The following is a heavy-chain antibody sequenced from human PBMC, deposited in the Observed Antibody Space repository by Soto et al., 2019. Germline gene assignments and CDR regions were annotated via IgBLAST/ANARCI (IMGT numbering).Heavy chain of an antibody. Sequence: GGSLRLSCAASGFTFSSYAMSWVRQAPGKGLEWVSAISGSGGSTYHADSVKGRFTISRDNSKNTLYLQMNSLRAEDTAVYYCARLGGCSSTSSTGGACDIWGQERMV. V-gene: IGHV3-23*01. CDR3: ARLGGCSSTSSTGGACDI. CDR2: ISGSGGST. J-gene: IGHJ3*02. D-gene: IGHD2-2*01. CDR1: GFTFSSYA.